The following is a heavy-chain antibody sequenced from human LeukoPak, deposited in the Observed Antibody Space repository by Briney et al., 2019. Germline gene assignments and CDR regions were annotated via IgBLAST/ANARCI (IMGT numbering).Heavy chain of an antibody. CDR2: ISNSGSTV. J-gene: IGHJ6*02. V-gene: IGHV3-11*01. CDR1: GFTFRDYY. D-gene: IGHD2-8*01. Sequence: GGSLRLSCAASGFTFRDYYMTWLRQAPGKGLEWLSYISNSGSTVFYADSIKGRFTVSRDNAKRSLYLQIESLRDGDTAVYHCALGTINKDYYFGMDVWGQGTTVTVSS. CDR3: ALGTINKDYYFGMDV.